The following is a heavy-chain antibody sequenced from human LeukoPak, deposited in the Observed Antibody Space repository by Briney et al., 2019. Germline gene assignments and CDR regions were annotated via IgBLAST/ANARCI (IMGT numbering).Heavy chain of an antibody. CDR1: GFTFSSYG. J-gene: IGHJ4*02. CDR3: AKDQSRIMITFGEF. D-gene: IGHD3-16*01. V-gene: IGHV3-30*18. Sequence: PGASLRLSCAASGFTFSSYGMHWVRQAPGKGLEWVAVISYDGSNRHYADSVKGRFTISRDNSKNTLYLQMNSLRAEDTAVYYCAKDQSRIMITFGEFWGQGTRVSVFS. CDR2: ISYDGSNR.